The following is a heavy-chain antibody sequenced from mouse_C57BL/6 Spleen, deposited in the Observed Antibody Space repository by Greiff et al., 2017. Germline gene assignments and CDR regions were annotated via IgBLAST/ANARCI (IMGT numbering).Heavy chain of an antibody. CDR3: ARRSLYGDFDV. CDR2: IDPSDSYT. J-gene: IGHJ1*03. V-gene: IGHV1-69*01. D-gene: IGHD1-1*01. CDR1: GYTFTSYW. Sequence: QVQLQQSGAELVMPGASVKLSCKASGYTFTSYWMHWVKQRPGQGLEWIGVIDPSDSYTNYNQKFKGKATLTVDKSSSTAYMQLSSLTSEDSAVYDCARRSLYGDFDVWGTGTTVTVSS.